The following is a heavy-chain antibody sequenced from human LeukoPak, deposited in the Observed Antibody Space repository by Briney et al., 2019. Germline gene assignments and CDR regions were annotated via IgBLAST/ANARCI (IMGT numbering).Heavy chain of an antibody. D-gene: IGHD3-9*01. J-gene: IGHJ4*02. V-gene: IGHV4-59*12. CDR3: ARDKGEVLRYFDWLRYPDY. CDR1: GGSISSYY. Sequence: SETLSLTCTVSGGSISSYYWSWIRQPPGKGLEWIGYIYYSGSTNYNPSLESRVTISVDTSKNQFSLKLSSVTAADTAVYYCARDKGEVLRYFDWLRYPDYWGQGTLVTVSS. CDR2: IYYSGST.